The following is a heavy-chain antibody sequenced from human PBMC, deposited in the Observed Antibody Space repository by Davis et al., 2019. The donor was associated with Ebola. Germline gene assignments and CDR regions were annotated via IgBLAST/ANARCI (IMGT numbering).Heavy chain of an antibody. CDR3: ARRVRSGDPGMDV. J-gene: IGHJ6*02. CDR2: FYPADSST. D-gene: IGHD6-19*01. V-gene: IGHV5-51*01. Sequence: GESLKLSCKGSGYNFPSYWIAWVRQMPGKGLEWMGSFYPADSSTSYSPSFQGQVTISADKSISTAYLQWSSLEASDTAMYFCARRVRSGDPGMDVWGQGTTVTVSS. CDR1: GYNFPSYW.